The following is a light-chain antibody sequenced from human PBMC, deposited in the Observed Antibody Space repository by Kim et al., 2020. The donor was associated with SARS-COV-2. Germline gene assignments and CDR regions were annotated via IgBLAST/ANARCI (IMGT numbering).Light chain of an antibody. V-gene: IGKV1-39*01. CDR3: QQSYSTPWT. CDR2: AAS. J-gene: IGKJ1*01. CDR1: QSISSY. Sequence: DIQMTQSASSLSASVGDRVTITCRASQSISSYLNWYQQKPGKAPKLLIYAASSLQSGVPSRFSGSGSGTDFTLTISSLQPEDFATYYCQQSYSTPWTFGQGTKLEI.